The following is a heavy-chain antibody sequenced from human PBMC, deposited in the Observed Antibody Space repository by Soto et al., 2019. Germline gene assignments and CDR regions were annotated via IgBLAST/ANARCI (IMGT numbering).Heavy chain of an antibody. CDR2: INHSGST. CDR3: ARADIVVVPAAMKFDP. Sequence: SETLSLTCAVYGGSFSGYYWSWIRQPPGKGLEWIGEINHSGSTNYNPSLKSRVTISVDTSKNQFSLKLSSVTAADTAVYYCARADIVVVPAAMKFDPWGQGTLVTVSS. J-gene: IGHJ5*02. D-gene: IGHD2-2*01. CDR1: GGSFSGYY. V-gene: IGHV4-34*01.